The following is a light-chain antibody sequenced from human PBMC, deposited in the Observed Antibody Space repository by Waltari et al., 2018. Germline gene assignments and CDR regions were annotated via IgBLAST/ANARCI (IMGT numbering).Light chain of an antibody. V-gene: IGKV1-9*01. Sequence: DIQLTQSPSFLSASFGARVPITCRASQGITGYLGWYQQKPGKAPKLLIYAALNLQSGVPSRFSGSGSGTEFTLTISSLQPEDFATYHCQQLKSYPLTFGGGTKVEIK. CDR3: QQLKSYPLT. CDR1: QGITGY. J-gene: IGKJ4*01. CDR2: AAL.